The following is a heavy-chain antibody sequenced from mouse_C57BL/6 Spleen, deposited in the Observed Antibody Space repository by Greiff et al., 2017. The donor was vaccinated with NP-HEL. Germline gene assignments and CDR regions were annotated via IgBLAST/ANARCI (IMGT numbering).Heavy chain of an antibody. CDR3: AREGFDY. CDR1: GYTFTDYY. V-gene: IGHV1-19*01. CDR2: INPYNGGT. J-gene: IGHJ2*01. Sequence: VQLKESGPVLVKPGASVKMSCKASGYTFTDYYMNWVKQSHGKSLEWIGVINPYNGGTSYNQKFKGKATLTVDKSSSTAYMELNSLTSEDSAFYYCAREGFDYWGQGTTLTVSS.